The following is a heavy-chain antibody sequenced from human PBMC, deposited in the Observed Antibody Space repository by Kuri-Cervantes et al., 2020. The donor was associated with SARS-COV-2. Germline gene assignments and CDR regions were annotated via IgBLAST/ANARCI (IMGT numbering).Heavy chain of an antibody. Sequence: GGSLRLSCAASGFTFSSYSMNWVRQAPGKGLEWVAFIRYDGSNKYYADSVKGRFTISRDNSKNTLYLQMNSLRAEDTAVYYCARGGHVVVIAPVDYWGQGTLVTVSS. J-gene: IGHJ4*02. D-gene: IGHD2-21*01. V-gene: IGHV3-30*02. CDR1: GFTFSSYS. CDR2: IRYDGSNK. CDR3: ARGGHVVVIAPVDY.